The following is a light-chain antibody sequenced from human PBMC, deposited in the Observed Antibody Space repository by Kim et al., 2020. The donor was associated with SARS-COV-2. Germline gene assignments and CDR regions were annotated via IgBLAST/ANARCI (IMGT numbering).Light chain of an antibody. V-gene: IGLV3-21*04. CDR2: YDS. CDR3: AAWDDSLNGPV. CDR1: NIGSKS. J-gene: IGLJ2*01. Sequence: SYELTQPPSVSVAPGKTARITCGGNNIGSKSVHWYQQKPGQAPVLVIYYDSDRPSGIPERFSGSKSGTAASLAISGLQSEDEADYYCAAWDDSLNGPVFG.